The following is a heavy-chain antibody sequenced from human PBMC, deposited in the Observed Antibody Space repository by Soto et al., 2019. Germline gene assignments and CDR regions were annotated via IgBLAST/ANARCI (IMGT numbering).Heavy chain of an antibody. D-gene: IGHD3-9*01. J-gene: IGHJ5*02. CDR1: GYTFTSYG. V-gene: IGHV1-18*01. CDR3: ARVGGGYYDILTGYPCWFDP. Sequence: QVQLVQSGAEVKKPGASVKVSCKASGYTFTSYGISWVRQAPGQGLEWMGWISAYNGNTNYAQKLQGRVTMTTDTSTSTGYVELRRLRSDATAVYYCARVGGGYYDILTGYPCWFDPWGQGTLVTVSS. CDR2: ISAYNGNT.